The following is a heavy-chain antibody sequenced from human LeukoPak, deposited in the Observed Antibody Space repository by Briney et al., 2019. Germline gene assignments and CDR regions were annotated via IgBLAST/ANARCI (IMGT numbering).Heavy chain of an antibody. J-gene: IGHJ4*02. CDR3: AKSDYYYDSSGYCGLYYFDY. V-gene: IGHV3-23*01. Sequence: GGSLRLSCAASGFTFSSYAMSWVRQAPGKGLEWVSAISGSGGSTYYADSVKGRFTISRDNSKNTLYLQMNSLRAEDTAVYYCAKSDYYYDSSGYCGLYYFDYWGQGTLVTVSS. CDR2: ISGSGGST. CDR1: GFTFSSYA. D-gene: IGHD3-22*01.